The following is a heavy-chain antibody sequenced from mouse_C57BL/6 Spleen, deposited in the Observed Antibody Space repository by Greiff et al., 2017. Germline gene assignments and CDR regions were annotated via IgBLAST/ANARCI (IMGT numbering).Heavy chain of an antibody. CDR2: INPSNGGT. Sequence: VQLQQPGTELVKPGASVKLSCKASGYTFTSYWMHWVKQRPGQGLEWIGNINPSNGGTNYNEKFKSKATLTVDTSSSTAYMQLSSLTSEDSAVYYCARYDYDEYYLDYWGQGTTLTVSS. V-gene: IGHV1-53*01. D-gene: IGHD2-4*01. CDR1: GYTFTSYW. J-gene: IGHJ2*01. CDR3: ARYDYDEYYLDY.